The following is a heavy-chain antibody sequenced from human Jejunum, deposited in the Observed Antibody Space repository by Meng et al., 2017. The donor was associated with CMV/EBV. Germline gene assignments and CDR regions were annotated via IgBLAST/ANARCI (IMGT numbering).Heavy chain of an antibody. D-gene: IGHD1-1*01. CDR1: EFSFSNYW. CDR2: IKHDESEK. CDR3: VRIQSTSGSTYRAFDI. Sequence: EFSFSNYWMSWVRQAPGKGLEWVADIKHDESEKYYVDSVKGRSTISRDYGQSSLYLQINSLRAEDTAVYYCVRIQSTSGSTYRAFDIWGQGAMVTVSS. V-gene: IGHV3-7*01. J-gene: IGHJ3*02.